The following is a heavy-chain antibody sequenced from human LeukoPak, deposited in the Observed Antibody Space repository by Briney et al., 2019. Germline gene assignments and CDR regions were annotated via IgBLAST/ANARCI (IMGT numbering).Heavy chain of an antibody. CDR3: ATARGTDLFGH. CDR1: GFIFSNYG. D-gene: IGHD2-15*01. CDR2: IWYDGSKQ. J-gene: IGHJ4*02. Sequence: GRSLRLSCAASGFIFSNYGMHWVRQAPGKGLEWVAVIWYDGSKQYYADSVNGRFTISRDVSKNTVYLQMNSVRAEDTAVYYCATARGTDLFGHWGQGTLVTVSS. V-gene: IGHV3-33*01.